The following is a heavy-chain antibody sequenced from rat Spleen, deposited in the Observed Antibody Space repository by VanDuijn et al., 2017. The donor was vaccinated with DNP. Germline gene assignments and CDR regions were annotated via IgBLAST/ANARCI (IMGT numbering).Heavy chain of an antibody. CDR3: ARDNYGTYGAMDA. D-gene: IGHD1-3*01. V-gene: IGHV5S23*01. J-gene: IGHJ4*01. CDR1: GFTFSDYN. Sequence: EVRLVESGGDLVQPGRSLKLSCAASGFTFSDYNMAWVRQAPTKGLDWVASISSDGGHTYYRDSVKGRFTISRDTAKSTLYLQMDSLRSEDTATYYCARDNYGTYGAMDAWGQGTSVTVSS. CDR2: ISSDGGHT.